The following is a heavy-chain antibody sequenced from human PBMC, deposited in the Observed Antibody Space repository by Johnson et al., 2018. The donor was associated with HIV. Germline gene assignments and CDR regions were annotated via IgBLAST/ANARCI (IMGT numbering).Heavy chain of an antibody. CDR3: ARGGRAKDAFDI. V-gene: IGHV3-30-3*01. D-gene: IGHD3-16*01. J-gene: IGHJ3*02. CDR1: GFTFSSYA. Sequence: QEKLVESGGGVVQPGRSLRLSCAASGFTFSSYAMHWVRQAPGKGLEWVAVISYDGSNKYYADSVKGRFTISRDNSKNTLYLQMNSLRAEDTAVYYCARGGRAKDAFDIWGQGTMVTVSS. CDR2: ISYDGSNK.